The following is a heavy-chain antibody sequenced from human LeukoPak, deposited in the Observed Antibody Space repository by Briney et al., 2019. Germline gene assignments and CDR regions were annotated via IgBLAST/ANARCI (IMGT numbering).Heavy chain of an antibody. Sequence: GGSLRLSCAASGFTVSSNYMSWVRQAPGKGLEWVSVIYSGGSTYYADSVKGRFTISRDHSKNPLYLQMNGLRAEATAVYYVARDYYESRGFLGYGGQGTLVTVS. D-gene: IGHD3-22*01. CDR1: GFTVSSNY. V-gene: IGHV3-53*01. CDR3: ARDYYESRGFLGY. CDR2: IYSGGST. J-gene: IGHJ4*02.